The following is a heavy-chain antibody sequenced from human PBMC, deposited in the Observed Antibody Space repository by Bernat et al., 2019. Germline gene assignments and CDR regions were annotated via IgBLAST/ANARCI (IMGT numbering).Heavy chain of an antibody. D-gene: IGHD6-6*01. CDR1: GGSISSYY. J-gene: IGHJ6*03. CDR2: IYYSGRT. Sequence: QVQLQESGPGLVKPSETLSLTCTVSGGSISSYYWSWIRQPPGKGLEWIGYIYYSGRTNYNPSLKSRVTISVDTSKNQFALNLSSVTAADTAVYYCARRGSSSSLYYYYMDVWGKGTTVTVSS. V-gene: IGHV4-59*08. CDR3: ARRGSSSSLYYYYMDV.